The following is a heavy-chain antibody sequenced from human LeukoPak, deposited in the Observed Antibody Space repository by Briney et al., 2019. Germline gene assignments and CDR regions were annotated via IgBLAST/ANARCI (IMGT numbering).Heavy chain of an antibody. Sequence: ASVKVSCKASGYTFTTYGISWVRQAPGQGLEWMEWISAYNGNTNYAQKLQGRVTMTTDTSTSTASMELRSLRSDDTAFYYCARDLGSYYFDYWGQGTLVTVSS. CDR1: GYTFTTYG. J-gene: IGHJ4*02. CDR3: ARDLGSYYFDY. V-gene: IGHV1-18*01. CDR2: ISAYNGNT.